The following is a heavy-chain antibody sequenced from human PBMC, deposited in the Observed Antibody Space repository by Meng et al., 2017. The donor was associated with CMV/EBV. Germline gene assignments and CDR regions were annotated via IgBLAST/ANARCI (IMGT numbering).Heavy chain of an antibody. CDR2: ISAYNGNT. CDR3: ARDPDGIPSIFGVVMGDYGMDV. V-gene: IGHV1-18*01. D-gene: IGHD3-3*01. Sequence: ASVLVSCKASAYTFTSYGISWVRQAPGQGLEWMGWISAYNGNTNYAQKLQGRVTMTTDTSTSTAYMELRSLRSDDTAVYYCARDPDGIPSIFGVVMGDYGMDVWGQGTTVTVSS. J-gene: IGHJ6*02. CDR1: AYTFTSYG.